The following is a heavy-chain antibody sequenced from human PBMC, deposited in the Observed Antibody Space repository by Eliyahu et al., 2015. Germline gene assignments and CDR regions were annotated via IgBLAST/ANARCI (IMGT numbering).Heavy chain of an antibody. Sequence: EVQLLESGGGLVQPGGSLRLSCXAXXFTFRXYAMRWVRQAPGKGLEXVSSISGSGHSTNYADSVKGRFTITRDNSKNTLYLQMNSLRAEDTALYYCAKRGADSSAYHAFDSWGQGTLVTVSS. CDR3: AKRGADSSAYHAFDS. V-gene: IGHV3-23*01. J-gene: IGHJ4*02. D-gene: IGHD6-19*01. CDR1: XFTFRXYA. CDR2: ISGSGHST.